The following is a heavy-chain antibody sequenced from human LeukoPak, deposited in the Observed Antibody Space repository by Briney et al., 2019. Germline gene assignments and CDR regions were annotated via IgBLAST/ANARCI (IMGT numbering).Heavy chain of an antibody. CDR2: INHSGST. Sequence: SETLSLTCAVYGESFSGYYWSWIRQPPGKGLEWIGEINHSGSTNYNPSLKSRVTISVDTSKNQFSLKLSSVTAADTAVYYCARGRSQRWLDPWGQGTLVTVSS. V-gene: IGHV4-34*01. CDR3: ARGRSQRWLDP. CDR1: GESFSGYY. D-gene: IGHD6-19*01. J-gene: IGHJ5*02.